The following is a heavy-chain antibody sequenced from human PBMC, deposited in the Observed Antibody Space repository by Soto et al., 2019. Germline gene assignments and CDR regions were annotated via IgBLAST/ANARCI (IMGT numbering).Heavy chain of an antibody. J-gene: IGHJ3*01. CDR2: IKSKTDGGTT. CDR1: VFTFSNAW. Sequence: PGGSLRLSCAASVFTFSNAWMSWVRQAPGKGLEWVGRIKSKTDGGTTDYAAPVKGRFTISRDDSKNTLYLQMNSLKTEDTAVYYCLYPVVAFWSGPTWGQGTMVTVSS. V-gene: IGHV3-15*01. CDR3: LYPVVAFWSGPT. D-gene: IGHD3-3*01.